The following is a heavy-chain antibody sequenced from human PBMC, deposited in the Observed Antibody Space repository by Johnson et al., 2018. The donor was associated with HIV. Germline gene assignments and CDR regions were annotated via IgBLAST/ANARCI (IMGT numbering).Heavy chain of an antibody. V-gene: IGHV3-30*02. CDR1: GFTFSSYD. CDR2: IRYDETNK. CDR3: ARDRGGPVRDDAFDI. D-gene: IGHD3-10*01. J-gene: IGHJ3*02. Sequence: QVQLVESGGGVVQPGGSLRLSCAASGFTFSSYDMNWVRQAPGKGLEGVAFIRYDETNKYYADSVKGRFTISRDNSKDTLYLQMNSLRAEDTAVYYCARDRGGPVRDDAFDIWGQGTMVTVSS.